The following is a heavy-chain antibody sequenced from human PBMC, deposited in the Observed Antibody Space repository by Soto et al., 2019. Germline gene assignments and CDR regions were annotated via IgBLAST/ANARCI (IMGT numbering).Heavy chain of an antibody. V-gene: IGHV1-3*01. Sequence: GPSVKVSCKASGYTFTNYAMHWVRQAPGQRPEWMGWINAGNGNTKFSQRFQGRVTITRDTSANIAYMELSSLTSEDTAVYYCARAGFCSTTSCSDAFDIWGQGTMVTVSS. CDR1: GYTFTNYA. J-gene: IGHJ3*02. D-gene: IGHD2-2*01. CDR3: ARAGFCSTTSCSDAFDI. CDR2: INAGNGNT.